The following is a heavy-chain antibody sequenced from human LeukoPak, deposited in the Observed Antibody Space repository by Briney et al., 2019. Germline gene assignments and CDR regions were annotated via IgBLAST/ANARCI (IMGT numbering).Heavy chain of an antibody. V-gene: IGHV4-39*07. CDR3: ARNFRGGSTYLDY. D-gene: IGHD5/OR15-5a*01. CDR1: GGSISSSSYY. Sequence: SETLSLTCTVSGGSISSSSYYWGWIRQPPGKGLEWIGSIYYSGSTYYNPSLKSRVTISVDTSKKQFSLKLSSVTAADTAVYFCARNFRGGSTYLDYWGQGIPVTVSS. J-gene: IGHJ4*02. CDR2: IYYSGST.